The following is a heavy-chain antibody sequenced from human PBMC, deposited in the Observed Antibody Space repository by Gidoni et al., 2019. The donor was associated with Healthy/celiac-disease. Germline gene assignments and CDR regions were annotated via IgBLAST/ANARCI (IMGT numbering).Heavy chain of an antibody. Sequence: QVQLVQSGAEVKKPGASVQVSCKASGYTFTSYGISWVRQAPGQGLEWMGWISAYNGNTNYAQKLQGRVTMTTDTSTSTAYMELRSLRSDDTAVYYCARGLPPILYSSSVGNWFDPWGQGTLVTVSS. V-gene: IGHV1-18*01. CDR2: ISAYNGNT. CDR1: GYTFTSYG. CDR3: ARGLPPILYSSSVGNWFDP. J-gene: IGHJ5*02. D-gene: IGHD6-6*01.